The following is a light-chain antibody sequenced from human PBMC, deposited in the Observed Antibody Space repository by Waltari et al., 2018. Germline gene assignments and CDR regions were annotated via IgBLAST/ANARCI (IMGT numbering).Light chain of an antibody. CDR1: QTVLYITNKKNY. CDR3: QQYFTRPWT. V-gene: IGKV4-1*01. CDR2: WAS. Sequence: DIVMTQSPDSLAVSLGEGATITCKSSQTVLYITNKKNYLAWYQQQPRHHPKLIINWASTRESGFPDRFSGSGSETNFTLTITSLQTEDVAVYYCQQYFTRPWTFGQGTKVEIK. J-gene: IGKJ1*01.